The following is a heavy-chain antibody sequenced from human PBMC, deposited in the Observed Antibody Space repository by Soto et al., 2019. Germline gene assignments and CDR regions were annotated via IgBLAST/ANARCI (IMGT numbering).Heavy chain of an antibody. CDR3: AGEAAAADFEVGRSWFDP. J-gene: IGHJ5*02. V-gene: IGHV5-10-1*01. Sequence: LXESLKISCKCSGYSFTSYWVSWVRQMPGKGLEWMGRIDPSDSYTNYSPSFQGHVTISADKSISTAYLQWSSLKASDTAMYYCAGEAAAADFEVGRSWFDPWGQGTLVTVSS. CDR1: GYSFTSYW. CDR2: IDPSDSYT. D-gene: IGHD6-25*01.